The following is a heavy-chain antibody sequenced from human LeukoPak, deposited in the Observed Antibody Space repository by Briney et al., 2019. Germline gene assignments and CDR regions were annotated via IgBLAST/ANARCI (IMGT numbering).Heavy chain of an antibody. CDR3: ARGGYYGSGNDFRFDP. D-gene: IGHD3-10*01. Sequence: SETLSLTCAVYGGSFSGYYWSWIRQPPGKGLEWIGEINHSGSTNYNPSLKSRVTISVDTSKNQFSLKLSSVTAADTAVYYCARGGYYGSGNDFRFDPWGQGTLLTVSS. CDR2: INHSGST. V-gene: IGHV4-34*01. CDR1: GGSFSGYY. J-gene: IGHJ5*02.